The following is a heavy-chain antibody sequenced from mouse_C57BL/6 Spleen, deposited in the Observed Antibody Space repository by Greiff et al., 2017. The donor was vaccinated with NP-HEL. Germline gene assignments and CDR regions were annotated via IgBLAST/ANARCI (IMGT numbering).Heavy chain of an antibody. D-gene: IGHD1-1*01. V-gene: IGHV1-69*01. CDR1: GYTFTSYW. J-gene: IGHJ4*01. CDR2: IDPSDSYT. CDR3: ARQATVVEVYYAVDY. Sequence: QVQLQQPGAELVMPGASVKLSCKASGYTFTSYWMHWVKQRPGQGLEWIGEIDPSDSYTNYNQKFKGKSTLTVDKSSSTAYMQLSSLTSEDSAVYYCARQATVVEVYYAVDYWGQGTSVTVGS.